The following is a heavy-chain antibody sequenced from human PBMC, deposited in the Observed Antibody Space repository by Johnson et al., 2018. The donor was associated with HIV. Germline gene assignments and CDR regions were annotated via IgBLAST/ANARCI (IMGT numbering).Heavy chain of an antibody. D-gene: IGHD3-22*01. CDR3: AKGVITMIVVATDAFDI. V-gene: IGHV3-30*18. CDR1: GFTFSSYG. CDR2: ISYDGSNK. J-gene: IGHJ3*02. Sequence: QEHLVESEGGVVQPGRSLRLSCAASGFTFSSYGMAWVRQAPGKGLEWVAVISYDGSNKFYADSVKGRFTISRDNSKNTLYLQMNSLRAEDTAVYYCAKGVITMIVVATDAFDIWGQGTMVTVSS.